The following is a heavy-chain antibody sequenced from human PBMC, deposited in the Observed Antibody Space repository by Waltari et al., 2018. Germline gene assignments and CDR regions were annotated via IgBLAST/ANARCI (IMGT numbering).Heavy chain of an antibody. V-gene: IGHV3-7*04. Sequence: EVNLVESGGGLVQPGGSLRLSCAASGFSISDFWMHWARQAPGKGPECVATIKQDGSEEYYVDSVKGRFTISRDNAKNSLYLQMNSLRLEDTAVYYCVRGAGWLLESWGQGTLATVSS. CDR3: VRGAGWLLES. CDR1: GFSISDFW. D-gene: IGHD2-21*01. J-gene: IGHJ4*02. CDR2: IKQDGSEE.